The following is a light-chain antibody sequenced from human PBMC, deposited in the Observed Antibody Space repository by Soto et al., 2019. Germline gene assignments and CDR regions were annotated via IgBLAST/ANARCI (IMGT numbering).Light chain of an antibody. V-gene: IGKV4-1*01. CDR2: WAS. Sequence: DIVMTQSPDSLAVSLGERSTINCKSSQSVLYSSNNKNYLAWYQQKPGQPPKLLIYWASTRESGVPDRFSGSGSGTDCTLAISILQAEDVAVYYGQQYYSTPVTFGQGTKVEIK. CDR1: QSVLYSSNNKNY. CDR3: QQYYSTPVT. J-gene: IGKJ1*01.